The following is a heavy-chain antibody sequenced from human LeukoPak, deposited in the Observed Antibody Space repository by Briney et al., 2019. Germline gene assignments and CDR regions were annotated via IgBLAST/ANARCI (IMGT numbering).Heavy chain of an antibody. V-gene: IGHV3-23*01. CDR3: ANSAPTVMMKY. CDR1: GFNFNNYD. D-gene: IGHD4-17*01. J-gene: IGHJ4*02. Sequence: GGSLRLSCVASGFNFNNYDLHWVRQAPGKGLEWVSAISGSGGSTYYADSVKGRFTISRDNSKNTLYLQMNSLKAEDTAVYYCANSAPTVMMKYWGQGTLVTVSS. CDR2: ISGSGGST.